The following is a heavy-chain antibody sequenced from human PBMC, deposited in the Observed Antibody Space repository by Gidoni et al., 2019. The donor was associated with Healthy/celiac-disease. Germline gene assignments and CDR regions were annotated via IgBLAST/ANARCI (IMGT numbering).Heavy chain of an antibody. CDR3: ARAPSLMVRGVGTSDAFDI. D-gene: IGHD3-10*01. Sequence: QVQLQESGPGLVKPSGTLSLTCAVSGASISSSNCWSWVRQTPGKGLEWIGEIYHSGSTNYNPSLKSRVTIPVDKSKNQFSLKLSSVTAADTAVYYCARAPSLMVRGVGTSDAFDIWGQGTMVTVSS. CDR1: GASISSSNC. CDR2: IYHSGST. V-gene: IGHV4-4*02. J-gene: IGHJ3*02.